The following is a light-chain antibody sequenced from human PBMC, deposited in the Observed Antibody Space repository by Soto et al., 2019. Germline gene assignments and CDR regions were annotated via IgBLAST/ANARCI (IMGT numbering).Light chain of an antibody. CDR3: SSYTSSSTVV. V-gene: IGLV2-14*01. J-gene: IGLJ2*01. Sequence: QSALTQPASVSGSPGQSITISCTGTSSDVGRYNYVSWCQQHPGKAPKLIIYDVSNRPSGVSNRCSGSKSGNTASLTISGLQAEDESDYYCSSYTSSSTVVFGGGTKVTVL. CDR2: DVS. CDR1: SSDVGRYNY.